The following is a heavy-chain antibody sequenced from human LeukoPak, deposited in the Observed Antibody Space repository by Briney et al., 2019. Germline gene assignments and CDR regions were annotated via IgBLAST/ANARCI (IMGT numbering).Heavy chain of an antibody. CDR3: ARGASGGKRVDY. D-gene: IGHD2-15*01. J-gene: IGHJ4*02. V-gene: IGHV4-39*07. CDR1: GGSISSSSYY. CDR2: IYYSGST. Sequence: SETLSLTCTVSGGSISSSSYYWGWIRQPPGKGLEWIGSIYYSGSTNYNPSLKSRVTISVDTSKNQFSLKLSSVTAADTAVYYCARGASGGKRVDYWGQGTLVTVSS.